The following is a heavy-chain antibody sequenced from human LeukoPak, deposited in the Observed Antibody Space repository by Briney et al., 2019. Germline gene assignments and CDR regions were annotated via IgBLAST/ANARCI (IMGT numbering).Heavy chain of an antibody. J-gene: IGHJ4*02. V-gene: IGHV4-34*01. CDR2: INHSGST. D-gene: IGHD3-10*01. Sequence: SETLSLTCAVYGGSFSGYYWSWIRQPPGKGLEWIGEINHSGSTNYNPSLKSRVTISVDTSKNQFSLKLSSVTAADTAVYYCASAYGSGSSIYYFDYWGQGTLVTVSS. CDR1: GGSFSGYY. CDR3: ASAYGSGSSIYYFDY.